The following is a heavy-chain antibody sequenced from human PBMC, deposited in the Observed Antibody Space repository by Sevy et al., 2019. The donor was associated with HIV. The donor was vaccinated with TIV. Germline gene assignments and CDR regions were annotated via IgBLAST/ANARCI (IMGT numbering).Heavy chain of an antibody. Sequence: ASVKVSSKASGYTFTTNAISWVRQTPGQGLEWMGWISGYSGNTNYAQHLQGRVTMTTDTSTSTAYMELRSLRSDDTAVYYCARGRGYFDYWGQGTLVTVSS. V-gene: IGHV1-18*01. J-gene: IGHJ4*02. CDR1: GYTFTTNA. CDR3: ARGRGYFDY. CDR2: ISGYSGNT.